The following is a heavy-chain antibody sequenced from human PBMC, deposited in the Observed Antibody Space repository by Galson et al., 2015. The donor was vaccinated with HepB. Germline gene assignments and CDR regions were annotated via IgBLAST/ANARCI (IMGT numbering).Heavy chain of an antibody. J-gene: IGHJ4*02. CDR3: ARVGPSGSCLDY. CDR1: GFSIRSES. CDR2: IREDGTNK. D-gene: IGHD1-26*01. Sequence: SLRLSCAVSGFSIRSESMGWLRQAPGKGLEWVANIREDGTNKYYLDPVKGRFTISRDNAKNSLYLQMNSLRAEDTAVYYCARVGPSGSCLDYWGQGTLVTVSS. V-gene: IGHV3-7*03.